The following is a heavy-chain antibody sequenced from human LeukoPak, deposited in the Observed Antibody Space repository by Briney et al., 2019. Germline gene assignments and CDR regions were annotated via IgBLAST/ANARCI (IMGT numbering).Heavy chain of an antibody. CDR1: GFTFSSYS. Sequence: TGGSLRLSCAASGFTFSSYSMNWVRQAPGKGLEWVAVISYDGSNKYYADSVKGRFTISRDNSKNTLYLQMNSLRAEDTAVYYCAKEQSSYGGATKNWGQGTLVTVSS. D-gene: IGHD1-26*01. CDR2: ISYDGSNK. J-gene: IGHJ4*02. V-gene: IGHV3-30*18. CDR3: AKEQSSYGGATKN.